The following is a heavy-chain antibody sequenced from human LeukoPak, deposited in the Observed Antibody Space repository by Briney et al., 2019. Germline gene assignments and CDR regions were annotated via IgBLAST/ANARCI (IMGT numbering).Heavy chain of an antibody. CDR3: ARGLLPTDSSGYYWFDP. J-gene: IGHJ5*02. CDR2: IIPILGIA. CDR1: GYTFTSYY. V-gene: IGHV1-69*04. Sequence: GASVKVSCKASGYTFTSYYMHWVRQAPGQGLEWMGRIIPILGIANYAQKFQGRVTITADKSTSTAYMELSSLRSEDTAVHYCARGLLPTDSSGYYWFDPWGQGTLVTVSS. D-gene: IGHD3-22*01.